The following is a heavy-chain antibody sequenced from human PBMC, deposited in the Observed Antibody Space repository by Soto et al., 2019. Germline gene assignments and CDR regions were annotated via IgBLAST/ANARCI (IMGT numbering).Heavy chain of an antibody. CDR3: ASRYSSSHFDY. CDR2: IYYSGST. D-gene: IGHD6-13*01. CDR1: GGSISSGDYY. V-gene: IGHV4-30-4*01. Sequence: SETLALTCTVSGGSISSGDYYWSWIRQPPGKGLEWIGYIYYSGSTYYNPSLKSRVTISVDTSKNQFSLKLSSVTAADTAVYYCASRYSSSHFDYWGQGTLVTVSS. J-gene: IGHJ4*02.